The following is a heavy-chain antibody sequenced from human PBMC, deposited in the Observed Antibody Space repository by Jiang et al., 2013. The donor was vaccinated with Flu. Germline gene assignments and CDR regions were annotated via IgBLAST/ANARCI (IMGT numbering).Heavy chain of an antibody. CDR2: SMVETLTP. CDR3: ASHRNRLGESSGLT. V-gene: IGHV5-51*01. CDR1: GFIFNNYW. Sequence: EVKKPGESLKISCKGSGFIFNNYWIAWVRQMPGKAWSGWGSSMVETLTPDTARPSKAQVTISADKSISTVYLQWTSLKASDTALYYCASHRNRLGESSGLTWGQGTLVTVSS. J-gene: IGHJ4*02. D-gene: IGHD6-19*01.